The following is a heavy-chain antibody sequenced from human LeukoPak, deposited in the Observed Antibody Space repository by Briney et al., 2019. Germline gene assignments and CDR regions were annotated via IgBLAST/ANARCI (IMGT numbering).Heavy chain of an antibody. Sequence: PGGSLRLSCAASGFTFSSYSMNWVRQAPGKGLDWVSSISSSSSSIYYADSMKGQFTISRDNVKNLLFLQMNSLRAEDTAIYYCARDRKGRTYGDPYWFFDLWGRGTLVSVSS. CDR1: GFTFSSYS. J-gene: IGHJ2*01. CDR3: ARDRKGRTYGDPYWFFDL. CDR2: ISSSSSSI. D-gene: IGHD4-17*01. V-gene: IGHV3-21*06.